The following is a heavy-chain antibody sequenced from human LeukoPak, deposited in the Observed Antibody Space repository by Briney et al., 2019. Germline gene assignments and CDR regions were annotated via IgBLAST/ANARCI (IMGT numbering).Heavy chain of an antibody. CDR2: INHSGST. CDR1: GGSFCGYY. D-gene: IGHD4-17*01. CDR3: AAVECGDYSRYWYFDL. Sequence: SETLSLTSAVYGGSFCGYYWSWIRHRPGQGLEWSGKINHSGSTNYNPSLKSRVTISVDTSKNQFSLKLSSVTAAGTAVYYCAAVECGDYSRYWYFDLWGRGTLVTVSS. J-gene: IGHJ2*01. V-gene: IGHV4-34*01.